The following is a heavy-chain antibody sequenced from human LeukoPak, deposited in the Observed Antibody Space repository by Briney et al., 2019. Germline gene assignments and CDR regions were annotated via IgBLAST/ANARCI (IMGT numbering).Heavy chain of an antibody. V-gene: IGHV4-34*01. CDR2: IYHSGST. D-gene: IGHD4-23*01. CDR3: ARGGGNGGGWVGHYFYMDV. Sequence: SETLSLTCAVYGGSFSGYYWSWIRQPPGKGLEWIGSIYHSGSTYNNPSLKSRVTISVDTSKNQVSLKLTSVTAADTAVYYCARGGGNGGGWVGHYFYMDVWGKGTTVTVSS. J-gene: IGHJ6*03. CDR1: GGSFSGYY.